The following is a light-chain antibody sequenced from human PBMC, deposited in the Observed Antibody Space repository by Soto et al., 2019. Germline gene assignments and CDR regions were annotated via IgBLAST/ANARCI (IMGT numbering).Light chain of an antibody. CDR1: QSLVNSDGNTF. Sequence: DVVMTQSPLSLAVTLGQPASISCRSSQSLVNSDGNTFLNWFQQRPGQSPRRLIYKVSNRDSGVPDRVSGSGSGTDFTLKISRVEAEDVGVYYCMQGTYWPPWTFGQGTKVEIK. J-gene: IGKJ1*01. CDR2: KVS. CDR3: MQGTYWPPWT. V-gene: IGKV2-30*01.